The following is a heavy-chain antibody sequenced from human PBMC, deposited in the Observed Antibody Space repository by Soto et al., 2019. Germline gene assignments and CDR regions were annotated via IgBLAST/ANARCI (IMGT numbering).Heavy chain of an antibody. Sequence: SETLSLTCTVSAGSITTSYWSWIRQPLGKALEWIGYISYRGSTNYNPSLKSRLTISIDTSKSQISLKLTSMTTADTAVYYCASSGIVGREVNAWFDPWGQGTLVTVSS. CDR2: ISYRGST. CDR1: AGSITTSY. V-gene: IGHV4-59*01. CDR3: ASSGIVGREVNAWFDP. D-gene: IGHD3-22*01. J-gene: IGHJ5*02.